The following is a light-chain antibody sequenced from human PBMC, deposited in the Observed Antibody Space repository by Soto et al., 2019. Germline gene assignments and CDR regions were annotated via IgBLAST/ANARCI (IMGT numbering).Light chain of an antibody. Sequence: EMVITPGPYCPPVSLGERAHVSCWASRSISSYLAWYQQKPGQAPSLLIYDASNRPTDIPARFSGSGYGPDFTLTIRSLQPEDFAVYYCQQRGNWPITFGQGTRLEIK. V-gene: IGKV3-11*01. CDR1: RSISSY. CDR2: DAS. CDR3: QQRGNWPIT. J-gene: IGKJ5*01.